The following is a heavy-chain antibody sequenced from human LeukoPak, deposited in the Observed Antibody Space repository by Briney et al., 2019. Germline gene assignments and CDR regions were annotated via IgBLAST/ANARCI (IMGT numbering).Heavy chain of an antibody. CDR1: GFTFSSYW. J-gene: IGHJ4*02. V-gene: IGHV3-7*01. CDR3: ARGQTLTF. Sequence: PGGSLRLSCAASGFTFSSYWMTWVRQAPGKGLEWVANINQDGSKKFYVDSVKGRFTISRDNAKNALYLQMNSLRAKDTGVYFCARGQTLTFWGQGTLVTVSS. CDR2: INQDGSKK.